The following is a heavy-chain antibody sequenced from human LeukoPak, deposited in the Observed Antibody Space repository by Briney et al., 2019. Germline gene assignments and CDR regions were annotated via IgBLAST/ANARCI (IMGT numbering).Heavy chain of an antibody. D-gene: IGHD7-27*01. CDR3: ARNTGSYYFDY. V-gene: IGHV3-48*04. CDR2: ISSSGSTI. Sequence: GGSLRLSCAVSGFTFSSYGMNWVRQAPGKGLEWVSYISSSGSTIYYADSVKSRFTISRDNAKNSLYLQMNSLRAEDTAVYYCARNTGSYYFDYWGQGTLVTVSS. J-gene: IGHJ4*02. CDR1: GFTFSSYG.